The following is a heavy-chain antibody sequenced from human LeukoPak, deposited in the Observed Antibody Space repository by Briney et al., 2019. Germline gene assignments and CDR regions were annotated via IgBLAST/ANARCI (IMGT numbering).Heavy chain of an antibody. Sequence: GGSLRLSCAASGFTFSDHYMDWVRQAPGKGLEWVGRTRNKANSYTTEYAASVKGRFTISRDDSKNSLYLQMNSLKTKDTAVYYCARGTMVRGAYYYYYYMDVWGKGTTVTVSS. CDR3: ARGTMVRGAYYYYYYMDV. CDR1: GFTFSDHY. V-gene: IGHV3-72*01. J-gene: IGHJ6*03. D-gene: IGHD3-10*01. CDR2: TRNKANSYTT.